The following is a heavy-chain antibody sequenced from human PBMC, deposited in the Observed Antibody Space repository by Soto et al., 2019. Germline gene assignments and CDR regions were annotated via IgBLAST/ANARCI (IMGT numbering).Heavy chain of an antibody. J-gene: IGHJ4*02. D-gene: IGHD3-3*01. CDR1: GGSISSYY. V-gene: IGHV4-4*07. Sequence: SETLSLTCTVSGGSISSYYWSWIRQPAGKGLEWIGRIYTSGSTSYNPSLKSRVTMSVDTSKNQFSLKLSSVTAADTAVYYCARAVGRSGYYPRVFDYWGQGTLVTVSS. CDR2: IYTSGST. CDR3: ARAVGRSGYYPRVFDY.